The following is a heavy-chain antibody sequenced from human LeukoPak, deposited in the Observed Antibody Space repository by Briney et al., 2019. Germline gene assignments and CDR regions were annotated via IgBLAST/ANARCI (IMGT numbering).Heavy chain of an antibody. CDR1: GFTFNSYW. J-gene: IGHJ4*02. Sequence: GGSLRLSCVASGFTFNSYWMHWVRQAPGNGLVWVARINSDGSTTSYADSVKGRFTISRDNAKNTLSLQMNSLRAEDTAVYYCARQARSDTSGYYIYFEYWGPGTLVTVSA. CDR3: ARQARSDTSGYYIYFEY. V-gene: IGHV3-74*01. CDR2: INSDGSTT. D-gene: IGHD3-22*01.